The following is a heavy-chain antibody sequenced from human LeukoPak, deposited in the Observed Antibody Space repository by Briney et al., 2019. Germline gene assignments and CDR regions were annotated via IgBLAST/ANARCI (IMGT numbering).Heavy chain of an antibody. CDR3: ARKSRGYSGSYDY. J-gene: IGHJ4*02. CDR2: IYYSGNT. V-gene: IGHV4-59*01. CDR1: GGSISSYY. Sequence: PSETLSLTSTVSGGSISSYYWSWIRQPPGKGLEWIGYIYYSGNTNYNPSLKSRVTISVDTSKNQFSLKLSSVTAADTAVYYCARKSRGYSGSYDYWGQGTLVTVSS. D-gene: IGHD1-26*01.